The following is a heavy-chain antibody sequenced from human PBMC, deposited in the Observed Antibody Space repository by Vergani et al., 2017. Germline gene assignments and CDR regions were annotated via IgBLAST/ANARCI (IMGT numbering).Heavy chain of an antibody. V-gene: IGHV3-43*01. CDR1: GSPLDDNA. CDR3: AKVGVTVMVEN. CDR2: ISWDGVST. D-gene: IGHD2-8*01. J-gene: IGHJ4*02. Sequence: VDPGGVVLHLGGPLSSSCPAPGSPLDDNALPWVRQAPGKGLEWVSLISWDGVSTNYADSVRGRFTISRDTNKNSLHLHINNLRPEDTAFYYCAKVGVTVMVENWGQGSLVIVFS.